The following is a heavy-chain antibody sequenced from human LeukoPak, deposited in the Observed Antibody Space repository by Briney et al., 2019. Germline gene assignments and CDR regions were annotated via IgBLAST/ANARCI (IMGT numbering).Heavy chain of an antibody. CDR1: GFAFNNYA. CDR3: AKDDSRTLDHFDY. Sequence: PGGSLRLSCAASGFAFNNYAMSWVRQAPGKGLEWVSGINTSGGHTYFADSVKGRFTISRDNSKNTLYLQMNSPRAEDTAVSYCAKDDSRTLDHFDYWGQGALVTVSS. V-gene: IGHV3-23*01. D-gene: IGHD6-13*01. J-gene: IGHJ4*02. CDR2: INTSGGHT.